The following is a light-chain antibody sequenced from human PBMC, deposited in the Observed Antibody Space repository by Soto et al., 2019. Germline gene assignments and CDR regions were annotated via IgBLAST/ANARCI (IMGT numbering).Light chain of an antibody. V-gene: IGLV1-44*01. CDR3: AAWDDNLNGYV. J-gene: IGLJ1*01. CDR2: SNN. Sequence: QSVRTQPPSASGTPGQRVTISCSGSSSNIGSNSVSWYQQLPGTAPKLVMYSNNQWPSGVPDRFSGSKSGTSASLAISGLQSEDEADYYCAAWDDNLNGYVFGTGTKVTVL. CDR1: SSNIGSNS.